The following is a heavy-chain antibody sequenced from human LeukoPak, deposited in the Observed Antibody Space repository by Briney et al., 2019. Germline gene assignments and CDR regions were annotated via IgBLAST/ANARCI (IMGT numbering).Heavy chain of an antibody. CDR3: ARELKVGNTGYYFDY. Sequence: PSETLSLTCTVSRDSISDYYGSWIRQPPGERLEWIGYIYYSGSTNYNPSLKSRVTISLDTSKNQFSLNLNSVTAADTAVYYCARELKVGNTGYYFDYWGQGTLVTVSS. CDR2: IYYSGST. D-gene: IGHD2/OR15-2a*01. V-gene: IGHV4-59*01. CDR1: RDSISDYY. J-gene: IGHJ4*02.